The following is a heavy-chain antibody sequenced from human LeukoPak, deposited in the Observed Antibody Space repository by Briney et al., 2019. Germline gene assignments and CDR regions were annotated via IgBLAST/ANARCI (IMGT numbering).Heavy chain of an antibody. CDR1: GFNFRAYW. Sequence: RGSLRLSCTTSGFNFRAYWMGWVRQAPGKGLEWVSVIYSGGSTYYADSVKGRFTISRDNSKNTLYLQMNSLRAEDTAVYYCARAPSRSYSSSFYDYWGQGTLVTVSS. J-gene: IGHJ4*02. D-gene: IGHD6-13*01. CDR2: IYSGGST. CDR3: ARAPSRSYSSSFYDY. V-gene: IGHV3-53*01.